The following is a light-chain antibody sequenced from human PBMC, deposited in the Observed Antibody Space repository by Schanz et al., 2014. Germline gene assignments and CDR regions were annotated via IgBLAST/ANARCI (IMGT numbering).Light chain of an antibody. CDR1: ESVSGY. V-gene: IGKV3-11*01. CDR3: QQFINLPWT. Sequence: EIVLTQSPATLSLSPGERATLTCRASESVSGYLAWYQQKPGQAPRLLIYDASIRAIGIPDRFSGSGSGTDFTLTITRLETEDFGMFYCQQFINLPWTFGQGTKVEMK. CDR2: DAS. J-gene: IGKJ1*01.